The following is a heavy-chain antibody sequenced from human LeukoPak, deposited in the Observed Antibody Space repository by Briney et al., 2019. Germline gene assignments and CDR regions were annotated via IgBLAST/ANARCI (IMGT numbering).Heavy chain of an antibody. CDR2: MSYDGSNK. Sequence: GRSLRLSCAASGFTFSSYAMHWVRQAPGKGLEWVAVMSYDGSNKYYADSVKGRFTISRDNSKNTLYLQMNSLRAEDTAVYYCARAYCSSTSCYYYYYYYMDVWGKGTTVTVSS. V-gene: IGHV3-30-3*01. J-gene: IGHJ6*03. CDR3: ARAYCSSTSCYYYYYYYMDV. D-gene: IGHD2-2*01. CDR1: GFTFSSYA.